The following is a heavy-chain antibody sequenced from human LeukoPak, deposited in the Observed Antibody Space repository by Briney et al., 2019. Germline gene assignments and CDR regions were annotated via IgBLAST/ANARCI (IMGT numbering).Heavy chain of an antibody. Sequence: SETLSLTCTVSGGSISSSSYYWGWIRQPPGKGLEWIGSIYYSGSTYYNPSLKSRVTISVDTSKNQFSLKLSSVTAADTAVYYCARDGIRSRTGWFDPWGQGTLVTVSS. CDR2: IYYSGST. J-gene: IGHJ5*02. V-gene: IGHV4-39*07. CDR1: GGSISSSSYY. D-gene: IGHD1-26*01. CDR3: ARDGIRSRTGWFDP.